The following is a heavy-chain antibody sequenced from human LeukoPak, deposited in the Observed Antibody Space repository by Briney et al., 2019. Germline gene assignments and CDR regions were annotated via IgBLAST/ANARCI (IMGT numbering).Heavy chain of an antibody. CDR3: ARDLRQGCY. V-gene: IGHV3-48*01. CDR1: GFSFSSYS. Sequence: GGSLRLSCAASGFSFSSYSMNWVRQAPGKGLEWVSYISSSSSTIYYADSVKGRFTISRDNAKNSLNLQMNSLRADATAVYYCARDLRQGCYWGKRILVTVSS. D-gene: IGHD3-16*01. CDR2: ISSSSSTI. J-gene: IGHJ4*02.